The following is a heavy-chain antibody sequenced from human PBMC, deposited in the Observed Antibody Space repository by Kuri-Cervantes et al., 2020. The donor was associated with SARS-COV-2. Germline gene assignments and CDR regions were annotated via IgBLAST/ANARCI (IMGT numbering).Heavy chain of an antibody. CDR1: GGSISSYY. D-gene: IGHD6-13*01. V-gene: IGHV4-59*12. CDR2: IYYSGST. J-gene: IGHJ4*02. Sequence: GSLRLSCTVSGGSISSYYWSWIRQPPGKGLEWIGYIYYSGSTNYNPSLKSRVTISVDTFKNQFSLKLSSVTAADTAVYYCARGSSPTALIDYWGQGTLVTVSS. CDR3: ARGSSPTALIDY.